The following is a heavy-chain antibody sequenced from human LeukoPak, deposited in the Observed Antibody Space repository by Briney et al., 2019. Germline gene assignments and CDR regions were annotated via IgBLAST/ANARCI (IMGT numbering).Heavy chain of an antibody. Sequence: GTSLRLSCAASGFTFSTYPIHWVRQAPGKGLEWVAVIADDGKDKHYVESVKGRFTISRDNSKNTLYLQMNSLRVEDTAVYYCARDRHVAAAGYYFDYWGQGTLVTVSS. D-gene: IGHD6-25*01. J-gene: IGHJ4*02. CDR2: IADDGKDK. CDR3: ARDRHVAAAGYYFDY. CDR1: GFTFSTYP. V-gene: IGHV3-30*04.